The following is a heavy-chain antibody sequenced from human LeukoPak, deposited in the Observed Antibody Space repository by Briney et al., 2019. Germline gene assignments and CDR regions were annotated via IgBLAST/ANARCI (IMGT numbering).Heavy chain of an antibody. J-gene: IGHJ6*03. V-gene: IGHV1-69*13. D-gene: IGHD2-2*01. Sequence: SVKVSCKASGGTFSSYAISWVRQAPGQGLEWMGGIIPIFGTANYAQKFQGRVTITADESTSTAYMELSSLRSEDTAVYYCASSLVPAAMGLYDYYYYYMDVWGKGTTVTVSS. CDR1: GGTFSSYA. CDR2: IIPIFGTA. CDR3: ASSLVPAAMGLYDYYYYYMDV.